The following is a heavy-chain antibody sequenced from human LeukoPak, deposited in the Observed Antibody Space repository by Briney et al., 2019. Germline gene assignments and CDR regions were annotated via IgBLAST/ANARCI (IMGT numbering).Heavy chain of an antibody. CDR3: ARSDYHNSGSHTVFDAFDI. CDR1: CGSISMYY. D-gene: IGHD3-10*01. CDR2: IYDRENT. V-gene: IGHV4-59*01. Sequence: SETLSLTCTVSCGSISMYYWIWIRPPPEKGLEWIGYIYDRENTNYNPSLKSQVTISVDKSKNQFSLKLSFVTAADTAMYYCARSDYHNSGSHTVFDAFDIWGQGTRVTVSS. J-gene: IGHJ3*02.